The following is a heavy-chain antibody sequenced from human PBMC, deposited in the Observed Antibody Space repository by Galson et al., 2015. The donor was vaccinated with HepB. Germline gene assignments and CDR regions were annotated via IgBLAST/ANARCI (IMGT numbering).Heavy chain of an antibody. CDR1: GFTFSSYA. V-gene: IGHV3-23*01. Sequence: SLRLSCAASGFTFSSYAMSWVRQAPGKGLEWVSAISGSGGSTYYADSVKGRFTISRDNSKNTLYLQMNSLRAEDTAVYYCAKARDGYSQYFDLWGRGTLVTVSS. CDR3: AKARDGYSQYFDL. CDR2: ISGSGGST. J-gene: IGHJ2*01. D-gene: IGHD5-24*01.